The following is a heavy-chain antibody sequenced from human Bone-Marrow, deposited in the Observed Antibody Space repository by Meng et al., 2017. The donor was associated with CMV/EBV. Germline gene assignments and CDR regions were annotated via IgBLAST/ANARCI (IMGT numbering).Heavy chain of an antibody. CDR3: ARSRITFGGVYWFDP. Sequence: GESLKISCAASGFTFDDYGMSWVRQAPGKGLEWVSGINWNGGSTGYADSVKGRFTISRDNAKNSLYLQMNSLRAEDTAVYYCARSRITFGGVYWFDPWGQGTLVTVSS. V-gene: IGHV3-20*04. D-gene: IGHD3-16*01. CDR1: GFTFDDYG. J-gene: IGHJ5*02. CDR2: INWNGGST.